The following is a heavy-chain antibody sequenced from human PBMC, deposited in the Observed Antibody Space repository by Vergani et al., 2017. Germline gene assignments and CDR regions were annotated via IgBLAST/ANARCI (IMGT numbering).Heavy chain of an antibody. J-gene: IGHJ3*02. CDR1: GGSISSYY. CDR2: IYYSGST. CDR3: ARPRGSSWYKDAFDI. D-gene: IGHD6-13*01. V-gene: IGHV4-59*08. Sequence: QVQLQESGPGLVKPSETLSLTCTVSGGSISSYYWSWIRQPPGKGLEWIGYIYYSGSTNYNPSLKSRVTISVDTSKNQFSLKLSSVTAADTAVYYCARPRGSSWYKDAFDIWGQGTMVTVSS.